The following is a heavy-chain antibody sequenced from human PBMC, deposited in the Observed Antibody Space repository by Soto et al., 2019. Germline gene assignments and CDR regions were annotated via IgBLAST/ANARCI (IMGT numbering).Heavy chain of an antibody. Sequence: PSETLCLTCAVYGGPFSGYYGSWIRQSPWKGLEWIWEINHSGNTNYNPSLKSRVTMLVDTSKNQFSMSLSSVTAADTAVYYCANLIVFHSSYYHDYWGHRTLVPVSS. D-gene: IGHD1-26*01. CDR1: GGPFSGYY. CDR3: ANLIVFHSSYYHDY. CDR2: INHSGNT. V-gene: IGHV4-34*01. J-gene: IGHJ4*01.